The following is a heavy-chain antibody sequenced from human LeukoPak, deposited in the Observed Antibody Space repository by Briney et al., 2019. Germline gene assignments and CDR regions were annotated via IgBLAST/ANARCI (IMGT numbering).Heavy chain of an antibody. CDR1: GFTFSSYG. CDR3: AKDEYSGYESGMDV. Sequence: PGGSLRLSCGASGFTFSSYGMHWVRQAPGKGLEWVAVISYDGSNKYYADSVKGRFTISRDNSKNTLYLQMNSLRAEDTAVYYCAKDEYSGYESGMDVWGQGTTVTVSS. CDR2: ISYDGSNK. J-gene: IGHJ6*02. D-gene: IGHD5-12*01. V-gene: IGHV3-30*18.